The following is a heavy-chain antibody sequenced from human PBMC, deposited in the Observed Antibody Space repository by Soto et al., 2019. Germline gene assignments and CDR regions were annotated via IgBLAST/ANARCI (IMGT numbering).Heavy chain of an antibody. D-gene: IGHD5-18*01. V-gene: IGHV3-7*05. Sequence: GGSLRLSCAASGFTFSSYWMSWVRQAPGKGLEWVANIKQDGSEKYYVDSVKGRFTISRDNAKNSLYLQMNSLRAEDTAVYYCARDGRGYSYGYGYDYWGQGTLVTVSS. CDR1: GFTFSSYW. CDR3: ARDGRGYSYGYGYDY. CDR2: IKQDGSEK. J-gene: IGHJ4*02.